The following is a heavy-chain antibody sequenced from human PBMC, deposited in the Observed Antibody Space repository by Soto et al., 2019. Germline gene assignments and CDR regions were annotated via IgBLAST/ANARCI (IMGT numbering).Heavy chain of an antibody. Sequence: PSDTLSPTFAVDGASFSGHSWTWIRKSPGRGWEGIGAINHSGRVNYCPSRTSRVTISLDTSMDQLRLTLSAVTSAETAMDYCSTRAYDTNGYYRFDPWGQGTLVTVSS. CDR1: GASFSGHS. CDR3: STRAYDTNGYYRFDP. D-gene: IGHD3-22*01. J-gene: IGHJ5*01. V-gene: IGHV4-34*01. CDR2: INHSGRV.